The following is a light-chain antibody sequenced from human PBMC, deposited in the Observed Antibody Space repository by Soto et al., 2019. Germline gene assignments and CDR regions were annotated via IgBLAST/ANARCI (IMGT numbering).Light chain of an antibody. J-gene: IGKJ2*01. CDR1: QSVSSN. V-gene: IGKV3-15*01. CDR3: QQYNTWTT. CDR2: DVS. Sequence: EIAMTQSPATLSVSPGQRATLSCRASQSVSSNLAWYQQKPGHAPSLLMYDVSTRATGFPARFSGSGSGTEFTLTISSLQSEDSAIYYCQQYNTWTTFGQGTKLEIK.